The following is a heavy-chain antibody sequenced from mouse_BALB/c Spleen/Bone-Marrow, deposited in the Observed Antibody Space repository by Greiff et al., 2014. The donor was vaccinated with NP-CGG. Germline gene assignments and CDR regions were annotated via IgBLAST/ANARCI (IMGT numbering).Heavy chain of an antibody. CDR1: GYSFTGYY. Sequence: VQLKESGPDLVKPGASVKISCKASGYSFTGYYMYWVKQSHGKSLEWIGRVNPNNGDISYNQKFKGKAILTIDKSSSTAYMELRSLTSEDSAVYYCARSTATGFAYWGQGTLVTVSA. J-gene: IGHJ3*01. D-gene: IGHD1-2*01. V-gene: IGHV1-26*01. CDR2: VNPNNGDI. CDR3: ARSTATGFAY.